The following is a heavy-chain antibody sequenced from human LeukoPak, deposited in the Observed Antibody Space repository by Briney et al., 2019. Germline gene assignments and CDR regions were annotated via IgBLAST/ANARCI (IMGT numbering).Heavy chain of an antibody. CDR1: GGTFSSYA. CDR2: IIPIFGTA. Sequence: SVKVSCKASGGTFSSYAISWVRQAPGQGLEWMGGIIPIFGTANYAQKFQGRVTITTDESTRTAYMELSSLRSEDTAVYYCAREGTGYSSGWYKGGFGYWGKGALVSVS. CDR3: AREGTGYSSGWYKGGFGY. D-gene: IGHD6-19*01. J-gene: IGHJ4*02. V-gene: IGHV1-69*05.